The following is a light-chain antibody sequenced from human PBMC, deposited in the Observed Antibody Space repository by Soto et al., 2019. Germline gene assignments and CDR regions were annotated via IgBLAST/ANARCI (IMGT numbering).Light chain of an antibody. Sequence: EIVLTQSPGTLSLSPGERATLSCRASQSVSSSYLAWYQQKPGRAPRPLIYGASSRAIGIPDRFSGSGSGTDFTLTISRLEPEDFAVYYCQQYGSSPWTFDQGTKVEIK. CDR2: GAS. CDR1: QSVSSSY. V-gene: IGKV3-20*01. J-gene: IGKJ1*01. CDR3: QQYGSSPWT.